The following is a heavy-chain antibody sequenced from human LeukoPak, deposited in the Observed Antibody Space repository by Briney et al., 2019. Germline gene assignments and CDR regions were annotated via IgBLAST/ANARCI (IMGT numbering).Heavy chain of an antibody. J-gene: IGHJ3*02. D-gene: IGHD4-11*01. CDR3: ARAPLTTLDAFDI. V-gene: IGHV3-23*01. Sequence: GGSLRLSCAASGFTFSSYAMSWVRQAPGKGLEWVSAISGSGGSTYYADSVKGRFTISRDNSKNTLYLQMNSLGAEDAAVYYCARAPLTTLDAFDIWGQGTMVTVSS. CDR2: ISGSGGST. CDR1: GFTFSSYA.